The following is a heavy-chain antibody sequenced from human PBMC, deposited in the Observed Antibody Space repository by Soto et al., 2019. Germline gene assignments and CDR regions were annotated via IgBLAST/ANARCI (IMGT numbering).Heavy chain of an antibody. CDR3: ARTVRWNGLEFGVDV. D-gene: IGHD3-16*01. Sequence: QVQLVQSGAEVKKPGASVKISCQASGFTLNTYNLHWVRQAPRQSLEWMGRITAANDDTKYSQSVQGRVTISWDTSANTSYFEMSGLRSEDTAVYDCARTVRWNGLEFGVDVWGQGTTV. J-gene: IGHJ6*02. V-gene: IGHV1-3*01. CDR1: GFTLNTYN. CDR2: ITAANDDT.